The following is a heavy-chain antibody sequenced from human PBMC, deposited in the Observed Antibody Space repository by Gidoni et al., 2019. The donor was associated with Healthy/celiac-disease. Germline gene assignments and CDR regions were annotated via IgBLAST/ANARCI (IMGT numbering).Heavy chain of an antibody. D-gene: IGHD6-13*01. CDR2: INPRGGST. V-gene: IGHV1-46*01. CDR3: AGAGSSWSFDY. CDR1: GYTFTSYY. Sequence: QVQLVQSGAEVKKPGASVKVSCTASGYTFTSYYMHWVRQAPGQGLEWMGIINPRGGSTSYAQKFQGRVTMTRDTSTSTVYMELSSLRSEDTAVYYCAGAGSSWSFDYWGQGTLVTVSS. J-gene: IGHJ4*02.